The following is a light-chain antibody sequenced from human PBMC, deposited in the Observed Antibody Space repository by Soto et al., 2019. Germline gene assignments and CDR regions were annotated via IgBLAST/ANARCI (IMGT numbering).Light chain of an antibody. CDR1: QSVSSK. CDR3: QQRSNWPPSLT. Sequence: EIVMTQSPATLSVSPGERATLSCRASQSVSSKLAWYQQKPGQAPRLLIYGASTRATGIPARFSGSGSGTDFTLTISSLEPEDFAVYYCQQRSNWPPSLTFGGGTKVDIK. V-gene: IGKV3-15*01. J-gene: IGKJ4*01. CDR2: GAS.